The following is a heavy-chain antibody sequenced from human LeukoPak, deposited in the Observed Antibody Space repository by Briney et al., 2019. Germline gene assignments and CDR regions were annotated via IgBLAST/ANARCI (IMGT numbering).Heavy chain of an antibody. CDR3: ARDLPCSSTSCRRDWGFDP. Sequence: ASVKVSCKASGYTFTSYDINWVRQATGQGLEWMGWMNPNSGNTGYAQKFQGRVTMTRNTSISTAYMELSSLRSEDTAVYYCARDLPCSSTSCRRDWGFDPWGQGTLVTVSS. CDR1: GYTFTSYD. V-gene: IGHV1-8*01. CDR2: MNPNSGNT. J-gene: IGHJ5*02. D-gene: IGHD2-2*01.